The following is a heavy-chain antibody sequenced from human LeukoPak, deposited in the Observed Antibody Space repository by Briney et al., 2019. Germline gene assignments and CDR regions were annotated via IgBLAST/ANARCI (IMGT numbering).Heavy chain of an antibody. D-gene: IGHD2-2*01. CDR3: ARQYCTSTSCNSAFDI. V-gene: IGHV3-53*01. Sequence: GGSLRLSCAASGFTVSSNYMSWVRQAPGKGLEWVSIIYSGGLTFYADSVKGRFTISRDNSKNTLYLQINTLRAEDTALYYCARQYCTSTSCNSAFDIWGQGTIVTVSS. CDR2: IYSGGLT. CDR1: GFTVSSNY. J-gene: IGHJ3*02.